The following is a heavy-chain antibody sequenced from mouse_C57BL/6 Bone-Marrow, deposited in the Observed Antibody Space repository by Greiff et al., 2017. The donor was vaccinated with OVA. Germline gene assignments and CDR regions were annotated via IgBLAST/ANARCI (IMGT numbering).Heavy chain of an antibody. J-gene: IGHJ2*01. CDR2: IYPGSGNT. D-gene: IGHD2-1*01. CDR3: ARWGIYYGPYFDY. V-gene: IGHV1-66*01. Sequence: VQGVESGPELVKPGASVKISCKASGYSFTSYYIHWVKQRPGQGLEWIGWIYPGSGNTKYNEKFKGKATLTADTSSSTAYMQLSSLTSEDSAVYYCARWGIYYGPYFDYWGQGTTLTVSS. CDR1: GYSFTSYY.